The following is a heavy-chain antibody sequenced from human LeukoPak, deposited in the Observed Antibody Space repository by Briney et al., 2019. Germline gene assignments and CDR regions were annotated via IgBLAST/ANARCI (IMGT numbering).Heavy chain of an antibody. D-gene: IGHD3-16*02. V-gene: IGHV4-39*07. Sequence: PSETLSLTCTVSGGSISSSSYYWGWIRQPPGKGLEWIGSIYYSGSTYYNPSLKSRVTISVDTSKNQFSLKLSSVTAADTAVYYCARNFGVVTFGGVIVDAFDIWGQGTMVTVSS. J-gene: IGHJ3*02. CDR2: IYYSGST. CDR3: ARNFGVVTFGGVIVDAFDI. CDR1: GGSISSSSYY.